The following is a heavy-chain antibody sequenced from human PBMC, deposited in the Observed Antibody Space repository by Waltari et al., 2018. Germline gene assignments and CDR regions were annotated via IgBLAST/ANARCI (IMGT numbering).Heavy chain of an antibody. Sequence: QVQLVESGGGVVQPGRSLRLSCAASGFTFSSSPMNWVRQAPGKGLEWVAVISYAGTNKYYADSVKGRFTISSDNSNNTLYLQVNGLSTEDTAVYYCAREGGAEYYYRYYMDVWGKGTTVIVSS. J-gene: IGHJ6*03. CDR2: ISYAGTNK. V-gene: IGHV3-30-3*01. CDR3: AREGGAEYYYRYYMDV. CDR1: GFTFSSSP. D-gene: IGHD1-26*01.